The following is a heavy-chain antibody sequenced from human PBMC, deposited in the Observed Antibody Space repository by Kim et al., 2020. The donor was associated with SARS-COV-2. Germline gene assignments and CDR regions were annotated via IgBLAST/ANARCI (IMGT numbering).Heavy chain of an antibody. CDR3: ARVSSSPYYYYGMDV. CDR1: GYTFTSYY. V-gene: IGHV1-46*01. J-gene: IGHJ6*02. D-gene: IGHD6-13*01. Sequence: ASVKVSCKASGYTFTSYYMHWVRQAPGQGLEWMGIINPSGGSTSYAQKFQGRVTMTRDTSTSTVYMELSSLRSEDTAVYYCARVSSSPYYYYGMDVWGQGTTVTVSS. CDR2: INPSGGST.